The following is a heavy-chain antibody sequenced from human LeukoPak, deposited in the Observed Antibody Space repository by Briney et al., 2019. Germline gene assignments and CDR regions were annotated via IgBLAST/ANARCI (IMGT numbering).Heavy chain of an antibody. CDR2: INPSGGST. CDR3: ARDHYYDSSGYYNWFDP. CDR1: GCTFTSYY. V-gene: IGHV1-46*01. J-gene: IGHJ5*02. D-gene: IGHD3-22*01. Sequence: ASVKVSCKASGCTFTSYYMHWVRQAPGQGLEWMGIINPSGGSTSYAQKFQGRVTMTRDTSTSTVYMELSSLRSEDTAVYYCARDHYYDSSGYYNWFDPWGQGTLVTVSS.